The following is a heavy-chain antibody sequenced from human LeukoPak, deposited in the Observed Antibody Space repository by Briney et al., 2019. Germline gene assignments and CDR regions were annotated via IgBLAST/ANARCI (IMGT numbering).Heavy chain of an antibody. Sequence: SETLSLTCAVSGESISSSNWWSWVRQPPGKGPEWIGEIYHSGTTNYNPSLESRVTISLDTSNNQFSLDLNSVTAADTAVYYCANKVYCSTTSCYPAGYWGQGTLVTVSS. V-gene: IGHV4-4*02. J-gene: IGHJ4*02. CDR3: ANKVYCSTTSCYPAGY. D-gene: IGHD2-2*01. CDR1: GESISSSNW. CDR2: IYHSGTT.